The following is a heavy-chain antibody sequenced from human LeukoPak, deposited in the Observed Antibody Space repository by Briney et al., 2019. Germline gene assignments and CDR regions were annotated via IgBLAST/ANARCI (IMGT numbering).Heavy chain of an antibody. Sequence: GGSLRLSCAASGFTFSNYAMSWVRQAPGKGLEWVSSISGTGGSTYYADSVKGRFTISRDNSKNTLYLQMNSLRAEDTAVYYCARGRYYDFWSGYYKNWFDPWGQGTLVTVSS. CDR3: ARGRYYDFWSGYYKNWFDP. CDR2: ISGTGGST. V-gene: IGHV3-23*01. J-gene: IGHJ5*02. D-gene: IGHD3-3*01. CDR1: GFTFSNYA.